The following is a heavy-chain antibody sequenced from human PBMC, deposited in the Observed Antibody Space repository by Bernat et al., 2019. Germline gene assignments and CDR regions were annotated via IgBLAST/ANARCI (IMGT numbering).Heavy chain of an antibody. D-gene: IGHD6-13*01. V-gene: IGHV3-23*01. CDR2: ITSGGGNT. J-gene: IGHJ1*01. CDR1: GFTFNTYA. Sequence: EVQLLQSGGGLVQPGGSLRLSCVASGFTFNTYAMNWVRQAPGKGLEWVASITSGGGNTYYANSVKGRFTISRDTSKNTLYLQMNSLRSEDTAVYYCARTRSSWYSYFQHWGQGTLVTVSS. CDR3: ARTRSSWYSYFQH.